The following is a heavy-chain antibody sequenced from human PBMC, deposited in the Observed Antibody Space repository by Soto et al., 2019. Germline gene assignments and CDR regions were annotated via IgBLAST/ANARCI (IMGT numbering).Heavy chain of an antibody. CDR3: AKDKPSVYDFWSGYDY. CDR2: INPNSGGT. CDR1: GYTFTGYY. J-gene: IGHJ4*02. Sequence: ASVKVSCKASGYTFTGYYMHWVRQAPGQGLEWMGWINPNSGGTNYAQKFQGWVTMTRDTSIDTAYMELSRLRSDDTAVYYCAKDKPSVYDFWSGYDYWGQGTLVTVSS. D-gene: IGHD3-3*01. V-gene: IGHV1-2*04.